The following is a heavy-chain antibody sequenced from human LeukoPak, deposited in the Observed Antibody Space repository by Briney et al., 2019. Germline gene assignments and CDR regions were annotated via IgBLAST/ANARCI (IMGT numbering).Heavy chain of an antibody. Sequence: QPGGSLRLSCAASGFPFSVYAMSWVRQAPGRGLEWVSTMGGSVADTYYTDSVKGRFTTSRDDSKNTLYLQMNSLRAEDTAVYYCARVGYYSSGPFSYFDYWGQGTLVTVSS. CDR1: GFPFSVYA. CDR3: ARVGYYSSGPFSYFDY. V-gene: IGHV3-23*01. CDR2: MGGSVADT. J-gene: IGHJ4*02. D-gene: IGHD3-10*01.